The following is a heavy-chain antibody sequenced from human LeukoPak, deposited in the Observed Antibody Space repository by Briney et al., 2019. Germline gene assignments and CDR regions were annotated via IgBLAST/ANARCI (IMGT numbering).Heavy chain of an antibody. CDR1: GYTFTNYG. J-gene: IGHJ4*02. CDR3: ARDLHTAVHGD. D-gene: IGHD2-8*01. CDR2: ISCYNGNT. V-gene: IGHV1-18*01. Sequence: ASVKVSCKTSGYTFTNYGLSWLRQAPGQGLEWMGWISCYNGNTNYAQKFQGRVTMTTDTSTNTVYMELRSLRSDDTAVYYCARDLHTAVHGDWGQGTQVTVSS.